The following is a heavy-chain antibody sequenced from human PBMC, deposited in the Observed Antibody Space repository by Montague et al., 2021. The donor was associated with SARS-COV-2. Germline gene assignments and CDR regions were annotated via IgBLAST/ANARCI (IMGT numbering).Heavy chain of an antibody. CDR1: GGSFSGYY. V-gene: IGHV4-34*01. CDR3: ARRGSSVWGVTVSAELDY. CDR2: INHSGST. D-gene: IGHD3-10*01. J-gene: IGHJ4*02. Sequence: SETRSLTCAVYGGSFSGYYWSWIRQPPGKGLEWIGEINHSGSTYYNPSLKSRVTISVDTSKNQFSLKLSSVTAADTAVYYRARRGSSVWGVTVSAELDYWGQGILVIVSS.